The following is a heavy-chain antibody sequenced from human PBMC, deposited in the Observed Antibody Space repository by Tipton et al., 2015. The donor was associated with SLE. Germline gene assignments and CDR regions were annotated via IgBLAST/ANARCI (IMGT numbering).Heavy chain of an antibody. J-gene: IGHJ6*03. CDR1: GGSISTYY. CDR3: ARGSSSWKGSYYYYYMDV. V-gene: IGHV4-59*01. Sequence: GLVKPSETLSLTCTVSGGSISTYYWSWIRQSPGKGLEWIGYIHKSGSTHYHPSLRGRVTISVDASKNQFSLELISVTAADTAVYYCARGSSSWKGSYYYYYMDVWGKGTTVTVSS. D-gene: IGHD6-13*01. CDR2: IHKSGST.